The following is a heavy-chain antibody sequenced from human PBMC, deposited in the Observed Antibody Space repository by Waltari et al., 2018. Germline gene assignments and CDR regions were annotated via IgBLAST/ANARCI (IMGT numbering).Heavy chain of an antibody. CDR1: GFTFSSYS. J-gene: IGHJ6*02. CDR2: ISWNSGSI. D-gene: IGHD6-19*01. V-gene: IGHV3-9*01. CDR3: AKDFRGSSGWADYYYGMDV. Sequence: EVQLVESGGGLVKPGGSLRLSCAASGFTFSSYSMNWVRQAPGKGLEWVSGISWNSGSIGYADSVKGRFTISRDNAKNSLYLQMNSLRAEDTALYYCAKDFRGSSGWADYYYGMDVWGQGTTVTVSS.